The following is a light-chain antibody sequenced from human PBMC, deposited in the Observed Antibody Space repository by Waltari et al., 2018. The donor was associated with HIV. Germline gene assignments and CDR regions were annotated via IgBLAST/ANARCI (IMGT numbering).Light chain of an antibody. J-gene: IGKJ2*01. CDR2: AAS. CDR3: QQTYSTPDT. Sequence: IQLTQSQSSLSASVGDRVTITCRASQSISSYLNWYQQKPGKAPKLLIYAASSLQSGVPSRFSGSGSGTDFTLTISSLQPGDFATYYCQQTYSTPDTFGQGTKLEIK. V-gene: IGKV1-39*01. CDR1: QSISSY.